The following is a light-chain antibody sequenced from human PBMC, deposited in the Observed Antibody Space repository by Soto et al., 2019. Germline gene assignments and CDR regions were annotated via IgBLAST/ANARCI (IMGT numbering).Light chain of an antibody. CDR2: EAF. Sequence: DIQMTQSPSTQSASVGARVTITCRASESISNWLAWYQQKPGKAPKLLIYEAFTLESGVPSRFSGSGSGTEFTLTISSLQPDDFATYFCQHYDSYPFTFGPGTKVDI. J-gene: IGKJ3*01. CDR1: ESISNW. V-gene: IGKV1-5*03. CDR3: QHYDSYPFT.